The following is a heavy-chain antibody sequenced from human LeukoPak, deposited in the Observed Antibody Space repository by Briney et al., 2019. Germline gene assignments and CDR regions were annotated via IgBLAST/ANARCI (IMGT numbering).Heavy chain of an antibody. J-gene: IGHJ4*02. CDR3: IVGATRDSPFDY. CDR2: IYYSGST. CDR1: GFTFSSYG. Sequence: GSLRLSCAASGFTFSSYGMHWIRQPPGKGLEWIGCIYYSGSTYYNPSLKSRVTISVDTSKNQFSLKLSSVTAADTAVYYCIVGATRDSPFDYWGQGTLVTVSS. D-gene: IGHD1-26*01. V-gene: IGHV4-59*04.